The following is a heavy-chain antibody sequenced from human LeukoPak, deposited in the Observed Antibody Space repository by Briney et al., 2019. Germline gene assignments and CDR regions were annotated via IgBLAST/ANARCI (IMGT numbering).Heavy chain of an antibody. CDR1: GGSISSGTNY. J-gene: IGHJ4*02. V-gene: IGHV4-61*02. CDR3: ARNAPEGLDY. CDR2: IYNRGGT. Sequence: PSETLPLTCTVSGGSISSGTNYWTWIRQPAGRGLEWIGRIYNRGGTDYNPSLKSRITISLDTSKNQFSLKLNSMTAADTAVYYCARNAPEGLDYWGQGTLVTVSS. D-gene: IGHD2-2*01.